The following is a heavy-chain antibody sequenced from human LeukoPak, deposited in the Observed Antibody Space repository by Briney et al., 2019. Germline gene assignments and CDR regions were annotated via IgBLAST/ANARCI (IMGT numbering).Heavy chain of an antibody. Sequence: GGPLRLSGAASVNYWIHWVRQVPGKGLVWVSHINSDGSWTSYADSVKGRFTISKDNAKNTVYLQMNSLRAEDTAVYYCVSFYETYWGRGTLVTVSS. CDR1: VNYW. D-gene: IGHD2/OR15-2a*01. J-gene: IGHJ4*02. V-gene: IGHV3-74*01. CDR3: VSFYETY. CDR2: INSDGSWT.